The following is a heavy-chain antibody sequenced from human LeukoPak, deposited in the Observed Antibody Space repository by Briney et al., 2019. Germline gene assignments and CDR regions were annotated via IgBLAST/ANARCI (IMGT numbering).Heavy chain of an antibody. Sequence: GGSLRLSCAGSGFTFSTYGMSWVRQAPGKGLEWVSAIDGSGTNTLYADSVKGRFTISRDNFKNTAYLQMSSLRAAGTAIYYCAKRSARPKPFDCWAQGTLVTVSS. CDR3: AKRSARPKPFDC. CDR2: IDGSGTNT. V-gene: IGHV3-23*01. CDR1: GFTFSTYG. J-gene: IGHJ4*02. D-gene: IGHD6-25*01.